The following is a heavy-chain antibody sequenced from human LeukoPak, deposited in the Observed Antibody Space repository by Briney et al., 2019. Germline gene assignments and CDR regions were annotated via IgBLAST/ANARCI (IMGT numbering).Heavy chain of an antibody. CDR1: GGSISSHY. D-gene: IGHD1-1*01. J-gene: IGHJ4*02. CDR3: AKERGIGGTNTFDN. V-gene: IGHV4-4*07. Sequence: SETQSLTCTVSGGSISSHYWIWIRQPAGKGLEWIGRIYSSGSTNYNPSLTSRVTMSVDTSKNQFSLKLSSVTAADTAVYYCAKERGIGGTNTFDNWGQGTLVTVSS. CDR2: IYSSGST.